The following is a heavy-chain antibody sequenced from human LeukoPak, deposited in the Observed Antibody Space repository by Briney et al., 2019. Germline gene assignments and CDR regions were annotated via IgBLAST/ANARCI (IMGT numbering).Heavy chain of an antibody. CDR3: ARLGSGWSVDY. J-gene: IGHJ4*02. V-gene: IGHV3-66*04. Sequence: GGSLRLSCAASGFTFSSYSMNWVRQAPGKGLEWVSVIYGGGSTYYTDSVKGRFTISRDNSKNTLYLQMNSLRAEDTAVYYCARLGSGWSVDYWGQGTLVTVSS. D-gene: IGHD6-19*01. CDR1: GFTFSSYS. CDR2: IYGGGST.